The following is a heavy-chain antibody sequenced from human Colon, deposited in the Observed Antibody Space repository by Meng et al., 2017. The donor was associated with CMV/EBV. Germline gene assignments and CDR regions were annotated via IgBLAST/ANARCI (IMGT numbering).Heavy chain of an antibody. V-gene: IGHV4-39*07. CDR1: GGSIINSNLY. D-gene: IGHD2/OR15-2a*01. Sequence: SETLSLTCTVSGGSIINSNLYWGWVRQPPGKGREWIGTVYYSGATQYNPALRSRVTVSVDTSRNQFSLTMNSVTAADTAVYYCAKELRGSDYFGPGYWGRGTLVTVSS. CDR3: AKELRGSDYFGPGY. J-gene: IGHJ4*02. CDR2: VYYSGAT.